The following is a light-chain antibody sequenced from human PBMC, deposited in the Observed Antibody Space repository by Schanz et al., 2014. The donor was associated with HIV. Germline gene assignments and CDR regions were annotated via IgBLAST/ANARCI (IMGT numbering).Light chain of an antibody. J-gene: IGLJ2*01. CDR2: EVS. V-gene: IGLV2-8*01. Sequence: QSALTQPPSASGSPGQSVTISCTGTSSDVGGYNYVSWYQQHPGKVPKLMIYEVSKRPSGVPDRFSGSKSGNTASLTISGLQVEDEAEYFCCSYAGLSTLVFGGGTKLTVL. CDR1: SSDVGGYNY. CDR3: CSYAGLSTLV.